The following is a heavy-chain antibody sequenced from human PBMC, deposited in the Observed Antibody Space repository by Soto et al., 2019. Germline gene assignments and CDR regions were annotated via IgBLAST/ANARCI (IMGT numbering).Heavy chain of an antibody. V-gene: IGHV4-59*12. CDR1: GGSMISYY. CDR3: ARSEATVLDY. Sequence: SETLSLTCTVSGGSMISYYWSLIRQPPGRGLEWIGFIYYAGSTKYNPSLNSRVTISVDKSKNHFSLKLTSVTAADTAVYYCARSEATVLDYWGQGTLVTVSS. D-gene: IGHD4-17*01. J-gene: IGHJ4*02. CDR2: IYYAGST.